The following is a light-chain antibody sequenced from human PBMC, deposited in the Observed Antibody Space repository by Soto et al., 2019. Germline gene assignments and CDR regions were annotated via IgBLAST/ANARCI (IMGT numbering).Light chain of an antibody. CDR3: QQYYSPPRS. CDR1: HIVLNPSNNKSY. V-gene: IGKV4-1*01. J-gene: IGKJ4*01. Sequence: DIVMTQSPDSLAVSLGERATIHCTSSHIVLNPSNNKSYLAWYQQKPGLPPKLLIYWAFTREVGVPDRFRGSGFATDFTLSINTLQAEDAAVYFCQQYYSPPRSFGGGTHVEIK. CDR2: WAF.